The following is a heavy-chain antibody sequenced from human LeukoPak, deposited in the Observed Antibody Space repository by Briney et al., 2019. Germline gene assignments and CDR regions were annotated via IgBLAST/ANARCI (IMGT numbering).Heavy chain of an antibody. CDR3: VGHRGGGWFDP. D-gene: IGHD3-10*01. Sequence: SVKVSCKASGGTFSSYTISWVRQAPGQGLEWMGRIIPILGIANYAQKFQGRVTITADKSTGTAYMELSSLRSEDTAVYYCVGHRGGGWFDPWGQGTLVTVSS. CDR2: IIPILGIA. CDR1: GGTFSSYT. V-gene: IGHV1-69*02. J-gene: IGHJ5*02.